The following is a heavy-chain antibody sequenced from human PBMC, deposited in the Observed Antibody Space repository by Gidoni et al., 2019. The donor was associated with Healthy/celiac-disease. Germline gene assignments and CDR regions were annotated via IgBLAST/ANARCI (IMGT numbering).Heavy chain of an antibody. CDR2: ISWNSGSI. CDR1: GFTFDDYA. CDR3: AKMDSSGPNHY. D-gene: IGHD3-22*01. J-gene: IGHJ4*02. V-gene: IGHV3-9*01. Sequence: EVQLVESGGGLVQPGRSLRLSCAASGFTFDDYAMHGVRQAPGKGLEWVSGISWNSGSIGYADSVKGRFTISRDNAKNSLYLQMNSLRAEDTALYYCAKMDSSGPNHYWGQGTLVTVSS.